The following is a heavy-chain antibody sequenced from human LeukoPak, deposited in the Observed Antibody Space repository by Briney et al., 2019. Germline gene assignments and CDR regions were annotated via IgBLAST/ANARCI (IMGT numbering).Heavy chain of an antibody. V-gene: IGHV4-59*01. CDR2: IYYSGST. J-gene: IGHJ5*02. D-gene: IGHD1-1*01. CDR3: ASTFAVRGWFDP. Sequence: PSETLSLTCTFSGGSISSYYWSWIRQPPGKGLEWIGYIYYSGSTNYNPSLKSRVTISVDTSKNQFSLKLSSVTAADTAVYYCASTFAVRGWFDPWGQGTLVTVSS. CDR1: GGSISSYY.